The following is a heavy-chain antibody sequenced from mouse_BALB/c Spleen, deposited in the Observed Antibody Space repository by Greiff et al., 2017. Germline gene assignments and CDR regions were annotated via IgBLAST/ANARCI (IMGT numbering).Heavy chain of an antibody. D-gene: IGHD1-2*01. J-gene: IGHJ2*01. Sequence: VEADGGLVQPKGSLKLSCAASGFTFNTYAMNWVRQAPGKGLEWVARIRSKSNNYATYYADSVKDRFTISRDDSQSMLYLQMNNLKTEDTAMYYCVRQDYGWSYFDYWGQGTTLTVSS. CDR2: IRSKSNNYAT. V-gene: IGHV10-1*02. CDR1: GFTFNTYA. CDR3: VRQDYGWSYFDY.